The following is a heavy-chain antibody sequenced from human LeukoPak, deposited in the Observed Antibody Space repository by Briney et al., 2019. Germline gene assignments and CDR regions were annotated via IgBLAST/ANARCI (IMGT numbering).Heavy chain of an antibody. D-gene: IGHD3-3*01. J-gene: IGHJ4*02. CDR3: AKDYDLWSGYSDY. CDR1: GFTFSSYA. CDR2: ISGSGGST. V-gene: IGHV3-23*01. Sequence: GGSLRLSCAASGFTFSSYARSWVRQAPGKGLEWVSAISGSGGSTYYADSVKGRFTISRDNSKNTLYLQMNSLRAEDTAVYYCAKDYDLWSGYSDYWGQGTLVTVSS.